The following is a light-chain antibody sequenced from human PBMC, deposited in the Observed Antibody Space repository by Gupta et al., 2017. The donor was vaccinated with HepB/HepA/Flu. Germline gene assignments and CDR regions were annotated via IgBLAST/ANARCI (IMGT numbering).Light chain of an antibody. CDR2: EVY. CDR1: SSDVGGYNY. Sequence: QPPLTQPPSAPGPPGQSVTISCTGTSSDVGGYNYVSWYQQHPGKAPKVMMYEVYRRPSGVPYRLSGSTSCDTAALPVSALQAEDEAVDYCCTYAGSDNLVFGGGTKVTVL. V-gene: IGLV2-8*01. J-gene: IGLJ2*01. CDR3: CTYAGSDNLV.